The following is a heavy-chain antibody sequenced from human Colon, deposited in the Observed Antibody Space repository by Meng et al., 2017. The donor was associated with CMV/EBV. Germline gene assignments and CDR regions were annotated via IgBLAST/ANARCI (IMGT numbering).Heavy chain of an antibody. CDR1: GFTFSDYY. V-gene: IGHV3-23*03. CDR3: AKDFDRVMEQYYGMDV. D-gene: IGHD2-21*01. Sequence: GESLKISCAASGFTFSDYYMSWIRRAPGKGLEWVSMIYGGSSSTYYADSVRGRFTVSRDDSKNTLYLQMNGLRVEDTAVYYCAKDFDRVMEQYYGMDVWGQGTTVTVSS. CDR2: IYGGSSST. J-gene: IGHJ6*02.